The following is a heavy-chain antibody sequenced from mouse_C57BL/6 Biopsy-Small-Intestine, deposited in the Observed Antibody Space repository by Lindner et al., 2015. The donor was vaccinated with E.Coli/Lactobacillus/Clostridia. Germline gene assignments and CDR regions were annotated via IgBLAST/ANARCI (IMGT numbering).Heavy chain of an antibody. V-gene: IGHV1-42*01. D-gene: IGHD1-1*01. CDR1: GYSFTGYY. CDR3: ASSSRGAMDY. CDR2: INPSTGGT. Sequence: VQLQESGPELVKPGASVKISCKASGYSFTGYYMNWVKQSPEKSLEWIGEINPSTGGTTYNQKFKAKATLTVDKSSSTAYMQLKSLTSEDSAAYYCASSSRGAMDYWGQGTSVTVSS. J-gene: IGHJ4*01.